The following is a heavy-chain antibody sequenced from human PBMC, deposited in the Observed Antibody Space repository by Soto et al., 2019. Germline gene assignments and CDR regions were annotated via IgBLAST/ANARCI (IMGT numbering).Heavy chain of an antibody. D-gene: IGHD2-2*01. J-gene: IGHJ3*02. CDR3: AHFSVGGPARSGAFDI. V-gene: IGHV1-69*01. CDR2: IIPMFGTA. CDR1: GGTFSNYA. Sequence: QVQLVQSGAEVKKPGSSVKVSCKASGGTFSNYAINWVRQAPGQGLEWMGGIIPMFGTANYAQNYQARVTITADEPTSTAHMELSSLRSEDTAVYFCAHFSVGGPARSGAFDIWGQGTMVTVSS.